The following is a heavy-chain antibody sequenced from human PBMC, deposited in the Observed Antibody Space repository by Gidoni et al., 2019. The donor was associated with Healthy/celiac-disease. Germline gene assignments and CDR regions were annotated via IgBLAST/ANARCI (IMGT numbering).Heavy chain of an antibody. Sequence: QVQLQESGPGLVTPSQTLSLTCTVSGGSLSSGGYYWSWIRQHPGKGREWIGYIYYIGSTDYNPSLKSRVTISVDTSKNQFSLKLSSVTAADTAVYYCASIVVVVAHHWFDPWGQGTLVTVSS. CDR1: GGSLSSGGYY. J-gene: IGHJ5*02. V-gene: IGHV4-31*03. CDR3: ASIVVVVAHHWFDP. CDR2: IYYIGST. D-gene: IGHD2-15*01.